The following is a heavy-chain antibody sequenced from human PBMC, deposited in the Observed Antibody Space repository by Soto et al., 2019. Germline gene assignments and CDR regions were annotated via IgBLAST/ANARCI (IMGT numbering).Heavy chain of an antibody. CDR1: GFTFSNHW. CDR3: ARNWNGVDY. D-gene: IGHD1-1*01. J-gene: IGHJ4*02. CDR2: IKTDGSTT. Sequence: EVQLVESGGGLVQPGESLGLSCEASGFTFSNHWMHWVRQAPGKGPVWVARIKTDGSTTNYADYVKGRFTVSRDNAKNTLFLQMNSLRVEDTAVYYCARNWNGVDYWGQGTLVTVSS. V-gene: IGHV3-74*01.